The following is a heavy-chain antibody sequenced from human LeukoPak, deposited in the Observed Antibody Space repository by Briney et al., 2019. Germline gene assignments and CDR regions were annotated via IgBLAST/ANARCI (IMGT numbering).Heavy chain of an antibody. Sequence: AAVKVTCKSSGYTFTSYGISWVRQAPGQGQEWMGWISAYYGNTNKSQKLQGRVSMTTDTSTSTAYMELRSLRSYDTDVYYCGRSMYYYDSSGYYGSHGGFVIWREGTMVTVSS. CDR2: ISAYYGNT. CDR3: GRSMYYYDSSGYYGSHGGFVI. D-gene: IGHD3-22*01. J-gene: IGHJ3*02. V-gene: IGHV1-18*01. CDR1: GYTFTSYG.